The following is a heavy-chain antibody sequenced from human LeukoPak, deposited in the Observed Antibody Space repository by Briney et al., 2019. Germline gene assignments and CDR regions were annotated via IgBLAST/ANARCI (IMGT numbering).Heavy chain of an antibody. Sequence: SETLSLTCTVSGGSISSYYWSWIRQPAGKGLEWIGRIYTSGSTNYNPSLKSRVTTSVDTSKNQFSLKLSSVTAADTAVYYCARVGLRYSSGWILDYWGQGTPVTVSS. D-gene: IGHD6-19*01. V-gene: IGHV4-4*07. CDR2: IYTSGST. CDR1: GGSISSYY. J-gene: IGHJ4*02. CDR3: ARVGLRYSSGWILDY.